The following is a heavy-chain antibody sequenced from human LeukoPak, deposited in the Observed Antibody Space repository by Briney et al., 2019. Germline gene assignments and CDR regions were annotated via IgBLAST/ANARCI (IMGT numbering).Heavy chain of an antibody. V-gene: IGHV1-69*06. J-gene: IGHJ4*02. Sequence: GASVKVSCKASGGTFSSYAISWVRQAPGQGLEWMGGIIPIFGTANYAQKFQGRVTITADKSTSTAYMELSSLRSDDTAVYYCATDMVGYCSANGCYSEAYWGQGTLVTVSS. D-gene: IGHD2-15*01. CDR1: GGTFSSYA. CDR3: ATDMVGYCSANGCYSEAY. CDR2: IIPIFGTA.